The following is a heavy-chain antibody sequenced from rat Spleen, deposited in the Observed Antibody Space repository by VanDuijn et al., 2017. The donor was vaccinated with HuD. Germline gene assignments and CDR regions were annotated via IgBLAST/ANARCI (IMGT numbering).Heavy chain of an antibody. D-gene: IGHD1-8*01. CDR1: GFTFSDYY. CDR2: ISYDGSTT. Sequence: EVQLVESGGGLVQPGRSLKLSCAASGFTFSDYYMAWVRQAPTKGLEWVATISYDGSTTYYRDSVKGRCTISRDTAQNTLYLQMNSPTSEDTATYYCARYGSFDNWFAYWGQGTLVTVSS. CDR3: ARYGSFDNWFAY. J-gene: IGHJ3*01. V-gene: IGHV5-7*01.